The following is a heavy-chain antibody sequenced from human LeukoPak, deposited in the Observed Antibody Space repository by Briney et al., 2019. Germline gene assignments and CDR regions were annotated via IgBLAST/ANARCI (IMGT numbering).Heavy chain of an antibody. CDR1: GFTFSSYD. J-gene: IGHJ3*01. D-gene: IGHD2-2*01. Sequence: GGSLRLSYEASGFTFSSYDMQWVPQAPSKGLEWVALIWHDGSNKYYVDSVKGRFIISRDNSENTVSLQMNSLRLEDTAVYYCVRVNRVGAPTGVFHVWGQGTMVTITS. CDR3: VRVNRVGAPTGVFHV. CDR2: IWHDGSNK. V-gene: IGHV3-33*01.